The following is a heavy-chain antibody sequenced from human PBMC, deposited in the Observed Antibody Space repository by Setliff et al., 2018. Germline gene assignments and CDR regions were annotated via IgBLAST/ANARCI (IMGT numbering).Heavy chain of an antibody. J-gene: IGHJ5*02. CDR1: GGSISSSSYY. D-gene: IGHD3-10*01. Sequence: SETLSLTCTVSGGSISSSSYYWGWIRQPPGKGLEWIGEINHSGSTNYNPSLKSRVTISVDTSKNQFSLKLSSVTAADTAVYYCARFRRGVALGWFDPWGQGTLVTVSS. CDR3: ARFRRGVALGWFDP. CDR2: INHSGST. V-gene: IGHV4-39*07.